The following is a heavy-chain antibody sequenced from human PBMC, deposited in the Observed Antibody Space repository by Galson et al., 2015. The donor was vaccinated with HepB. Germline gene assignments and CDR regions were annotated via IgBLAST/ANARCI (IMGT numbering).Heavy chain of an antibody. CDR1: GDSVSSKSAA. Sequence: CAISGDSVSSKSAAWNWIRQSPSRGLEWLGRTFYRSKWYNDYAVSVKSRITINPDTSKNQFSLQLKSVTPEDTAVYYCVREKSINILRGGMKFDYWGQGPLVTVSS. D-gene: IGHD3-10*01. CDR2: TFYRSKWYN. CDR3: VREKSINILRGGMKFDY. V-gene: IGHV6-1*01. J-gene: IGHJ4*02.